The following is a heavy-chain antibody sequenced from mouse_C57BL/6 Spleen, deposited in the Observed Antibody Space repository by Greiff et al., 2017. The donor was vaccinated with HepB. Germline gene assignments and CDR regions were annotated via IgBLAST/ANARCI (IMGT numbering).Heavy chain of an antibody. J-gene: IGHJ1*03. CDR2: ISSGGSYT. D-gene: IGHD4-1*01. Sequence: EVQLVESGGDLVKPGGSLKLSCAASGFTFSSYGMSWVRQTPDKRLEWVATISSGGSYTYYPDSVKGRFTISRDNAKNTLYLQMSSLKSEDTDMYYCARLWEWYFEVWGTGTTVTVSS. V-gene: IGHV5-6*01. CDR1: GFTFSSYG. CDR3: ARLWEWYFEV.